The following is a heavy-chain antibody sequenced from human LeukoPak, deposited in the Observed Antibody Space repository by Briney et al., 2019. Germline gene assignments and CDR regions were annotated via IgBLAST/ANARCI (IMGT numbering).Heavy chain of an antibody. CDR2: IIPIFGTA. J-gene: IGHJ4*02. CDR1: GGTFSSYA. V-gene: IGHV1-69*06. D-gene: IGHD5-18*01. Sequence: SVKVSCKASGGTFSSYAISWVRQAPGQGLEWMGGIIPIFGTANYAQKFQGRVTITADKSTSTAYMELSSLRSEDTAVYYCAGGYSCGLRLDYWGQGTLVTVSS. CDR3: AGGYSCGLRLDY.